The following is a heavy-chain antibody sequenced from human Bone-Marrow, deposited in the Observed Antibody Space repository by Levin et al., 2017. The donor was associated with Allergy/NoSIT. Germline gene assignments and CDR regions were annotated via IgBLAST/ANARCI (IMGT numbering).Heavy chain of an antibody. CDR2: ISFDGSNK. CDR1: GFTFSRYG. CDR3: AKDEDSCTDSSETYGRDF. J-gene: IGHJ6*02. V-gene: IGHV3-30*18. D-gene: IGHD6-25*01. Sequence: PGGSLRLSCAASGFTFSRYGVHWVRQAPGRGLEWVAVISFDGSNKYYADSVKGRFTISRDNSKNTLYLQMNSLRPEDTAVYYCAKDEDSCTDSSETYGRDFWGQGTSVTVSS.